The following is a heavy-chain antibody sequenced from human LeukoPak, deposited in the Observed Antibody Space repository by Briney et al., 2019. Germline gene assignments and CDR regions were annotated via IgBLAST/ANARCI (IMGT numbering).Heavy chain of an antibody. V-gene: IGHV3-30-3*01. CDR3: ARELGDSSGWDPVDY. J-gene: IGHJ4*02. Sequence: GGSLRLSCAASGFTFSTYAMHWVRQTPGKGLEWVAITSYDGSDEHYTDSVKGRFTISRDNAKSSLYLQMNSLRAEDTAVYYCARELGDSSGWDPVDYWGQGTLVTVSS. D-gene: IGHD6-19*01. CDR1: GFTFSTYA. CDR2: TSYDGSDE.